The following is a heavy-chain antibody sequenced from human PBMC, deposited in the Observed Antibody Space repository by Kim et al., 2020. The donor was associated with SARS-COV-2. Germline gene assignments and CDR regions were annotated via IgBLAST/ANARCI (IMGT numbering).Heavy chain of an antibody. D-gene: IGHD7-27*01. CDR2: ISAYNGNT. Sequence: ASVKVSKASGYTFTSYGISWVRQAPGQGLEWMGWISAYNGNTNYAQKLQGRVTMTTDTSTSTAYMELRSLRSDDTAVYYCARGLVPGDLVDDYWGQGTLV. CDR3: ARGLVPGDLVDDY. V-gene: IGHV1-18*01. CDR1: GYTFTSYG. J-gene: IGHJ4*02.